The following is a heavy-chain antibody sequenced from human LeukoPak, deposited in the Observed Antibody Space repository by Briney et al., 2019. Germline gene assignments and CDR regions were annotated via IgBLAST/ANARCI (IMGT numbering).Heavy chain of an antibody. CDR3: ARKVWSSGYYSDY. J-gene: IGHJ4*02. D-gene: IGHD3-22*01. Sequence: SETLSLTCTVSGGSISSYYWSWIRQPPGKGLEWIGYIYYSGSTNYNPSLKSRVTISVDTSKNQFSLKLSSVTAADTAVYYCARKVWSSGYYSDYWGQGTLVTVSS. CDR2: IYYSGST. CDR1: GGSISSYY. V-gene: IGHV4-59*01.